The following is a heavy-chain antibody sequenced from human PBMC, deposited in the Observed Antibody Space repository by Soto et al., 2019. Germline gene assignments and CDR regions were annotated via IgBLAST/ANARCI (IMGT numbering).Heavy chain of an antibody. CDR2: IIPILGIA. J-gene: IGHJ4*02. CDR1: GGTFSSYT. CDR3: ARAGQDEYYFDY. V-gene: IGHV1-69*02. Sequence: EASVKVSCKASGGTFSSYTISWVRQAPGQGLEWMGRIIPILGIANYAQKFQGRVTITADKSTSTAYMELSSLRSEDTAVYYCARAGQDEYYFDYWGQGTLVTVSS. D-gene: IGHD6-13*01.